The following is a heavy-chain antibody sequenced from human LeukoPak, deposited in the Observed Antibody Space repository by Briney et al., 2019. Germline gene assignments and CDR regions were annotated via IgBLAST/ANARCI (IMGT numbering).Heavy chain of an antibody. CDR3: ARDGSGGYYYFDY. CDR2: INHSGST. Sequence: SVTLSLTCAVYGGSFSGYYWSWIRQPPGKGLEWIGEINHSGSTNYNPSLKSRVTISVDTSKNQFSLKLSSVTAADTAVYYCARDGSGGYYYFDYWGQGTLVTVAS. J-gene: IGHJ4*02. D-gene: IGHD6-19*01. CDR1: GGSFSGYY. V-gene: IGHV4-34*01.